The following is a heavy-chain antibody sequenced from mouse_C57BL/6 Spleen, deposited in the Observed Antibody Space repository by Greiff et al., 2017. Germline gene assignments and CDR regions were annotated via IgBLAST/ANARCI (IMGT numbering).Heavy chain of an antibody. CDR1: GYTFTSYW. CDR2: IDPSDSYT. CDR3: ARERNYGSSDVRYAMDY. J-gene: IGHJ4*01. D-gene: IGHD1-1*01. V-gene: IGHV1-69*01. Sequence: QVQLQQPGAELVMPGASVKLSCKASGYTFTSYWMHWVKQRPGQGLEWIGEIDPSDSYTNYNQKFKGKSTLTVDKSSSTAYMQLSSLTSEDSAVYYSARERNYGSSDVRYAMDYWGQGTSVTVSS.